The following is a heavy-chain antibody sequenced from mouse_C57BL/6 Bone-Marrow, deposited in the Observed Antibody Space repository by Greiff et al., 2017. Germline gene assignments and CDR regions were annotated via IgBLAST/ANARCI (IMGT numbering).Heavy chain of an antibody. D-gene: IGHD1-1*01. CDR3: ARGTYCYGSDY. J-gene: IGHJ2*01. CDR2: IDPSDSYT. V-gene: IGHV1-69*01. CDR1: GYTFTSYW. Sequence: QVQLQQPGAELVMPGASVKLSCKASGYTFTSYWMHWVKQRPGQGLEWIGEIDPSDSYTNYNQKFKGKSTLTVDKSSSTAYMQLSSLTSEDSAVYYCARGTYCYGSDYWGQGTTLTVSS.